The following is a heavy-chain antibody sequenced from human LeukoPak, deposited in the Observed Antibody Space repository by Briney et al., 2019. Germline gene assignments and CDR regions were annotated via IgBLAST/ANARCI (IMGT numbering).Heavy chain of an antibody. CDR1: GFTFSSYW. V-gene: IGHV3-74*01. Sequence: GGSLRLSCAASGFTFSSYWMHWVRQVPGKGLMWVSRIKTDGSSTSYADSVKGRFTISRDNAKNTLYLQMNSLRAEDTAVYYCAKEYYDFWSGYPHDYWGQGTLVTVSS. CDR3: AKEYYDFWSGYPHDY. D-gene: IGHD3-3*01. J-gene: IGHJ4*02. CDR2: IKTDGSST.